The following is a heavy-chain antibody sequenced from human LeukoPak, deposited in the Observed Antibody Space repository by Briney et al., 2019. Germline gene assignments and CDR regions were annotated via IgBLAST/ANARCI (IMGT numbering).Heavy chain of an antibody. V-gene: IGHV4-4*07. CDR2: IYTSGST. CDR3: ARDRLSARYNWFDP. J-gene: IGHJ5*02. CDR1: GGSISSYY. Sequence: PSETLSLTCTVSGGSISSYYWSWIRQPAGKGLDGIGRIYTSGSTNYNPSLKSRVTMSVDTSKNQFSLKLSSVTAADTAVYYCARDRLSARYNWFDPWGQGTLVTVSS.